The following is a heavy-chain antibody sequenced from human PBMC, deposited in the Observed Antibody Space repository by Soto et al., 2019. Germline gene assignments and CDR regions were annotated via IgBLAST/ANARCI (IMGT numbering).Heavy chain of an antibody. J-gene: IGHJ6*02. CDR2: IIPIFGTA. CDR1: GYTFTSYG. Sequence: WASVKVSCKASGYTFTSYGISWVRQAPGQGLEWMGGIIPIFGTANYAQKFQGRVTITADESTSTAYMELSSLRSEDTAVYYCARDTGYCSSTSCPRPSSGGMDVWGQGTTVTVSS. CDR3: ARDTGYCSSTSCPRPSSGGMDV. D-gene: IGHD2-2*03. V-gene: IGHV1-69*13.